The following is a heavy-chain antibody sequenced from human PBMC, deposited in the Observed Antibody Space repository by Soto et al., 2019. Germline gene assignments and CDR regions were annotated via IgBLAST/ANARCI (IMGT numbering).Heavy chain of an antibody. V-gene: IGHV3-30*18. CDR2: ISFDGNNK. D-gene: IGHD6-25*01. Sequence: QVQLVESGGGVVQPGRSLRLSCAASGFTFSSYGMHWVRQAPGKGLEWVAVISFDGNNKYYADSVKGRFTISRDNSKNTLYLQMNSLRAGDTAVYYCAKDRRPNYYYGMDVWGQGTTVTVSS. J-gene: IGHJ6*02. CDR1: GFTFSSYG. CDR3: AKDRRPNYYYGMDV.